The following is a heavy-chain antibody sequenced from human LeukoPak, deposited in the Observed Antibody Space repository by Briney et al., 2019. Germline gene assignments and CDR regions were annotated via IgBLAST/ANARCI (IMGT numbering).Heavy chain of an antibody. D-gene: IGHD3-10*01. CDR1: GFTFSNYG. V-gene: IGHV3-30*18. J-gene: IGHJ5*02. CDR3: AKDRYGSGKNWFDP. CDR2: ISYDGSNK. Sequence: GGSLRLSCAASGFTFSNYGMHWVRQAPGKGLEWVAVISYDGSNKYYADSVKGRFTISRDNSKNTLYLQMNSLRAEDTAVYYCAKDRYGSGKNWFDPWGQGTLVTVSS.